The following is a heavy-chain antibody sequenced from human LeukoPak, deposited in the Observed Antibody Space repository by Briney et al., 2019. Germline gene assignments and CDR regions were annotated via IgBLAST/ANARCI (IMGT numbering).Heavy chain of an antibody. CDR2: IYYSGST. CDR1: GGSISSYY. Sequence: TASETLSLTCTVSGGSISSYYWSWIRQPPGKGLEWIGYIYYSGSTNYNPSLKSRVTISVDTSKNQFSLKLSSVTAADTAVYHCARSEYYYDSSGSDAFDIWGQGTMVTVSS. CDR3: ARSEYYYDSSGSDAFDI. V-gene: IGHV4-59*01. D-gene: IGHD3-22*01. J-gene: IGHJ3*02.